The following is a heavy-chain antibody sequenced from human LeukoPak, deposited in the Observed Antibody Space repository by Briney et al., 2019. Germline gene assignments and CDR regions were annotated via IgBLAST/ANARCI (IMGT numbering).Heavy chain of an antibody. J-gene: IGHJ6*03. CDR2: IIPIFGTA. CDR1: GGTFSSYA. V-gene: IGHV1-69*15. CDR3: AREVTTAPYYYYYMDV. Sequence: SVKVSCKASGGTFSSYAISWVRQAPGQGLEWMGRIIPIFGTANYAQEFQGRVTITADESTSTAYMELSSLRSEDTAVYYCAREVTTAPYYYYYMDVWGKGTTVTVSS. D-gene: IGHD4-11*01.